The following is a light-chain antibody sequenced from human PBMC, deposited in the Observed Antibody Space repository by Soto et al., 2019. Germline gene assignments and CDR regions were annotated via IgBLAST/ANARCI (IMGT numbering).Light chain of an antibody. Sequence: IQMTHSPSTLSASVVDRVTITGRASQSISIWLAWYQQKPGKAPKPLIYKASSLESGVPSRFSGSGSGTEFTLTISSLQPDDFATYYCQQYNSYSTFGQGTKVDIK. V-gene: IGKV1-5*03. CDR3: QQYNSYST. CDR1: QSISIW. CDR2: KAS. J-gene: IGKJ1*01.